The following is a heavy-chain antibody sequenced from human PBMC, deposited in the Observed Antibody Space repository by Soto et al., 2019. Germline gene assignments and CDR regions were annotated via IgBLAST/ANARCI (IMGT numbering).Heavy chain of an antibody. Sequence: GGSLRLSCAASGFTFSSYAMSWVRQAPGKGLEWVSAISGSGGSTYYADSVKGRFTISRDNSKNTLYLQMNSLRAEDTAVYYSGKEKGQYDARRGRDVGGPGPRVTVS. CDR3: GKEKGQYDARRGRDV. J-gene: IGHJ6*02. CDR1: GFTFSSYA. V-gene: IGHV3-23*01. D-gene: IGHD2-8*01. CDR2: ISGSGGST.